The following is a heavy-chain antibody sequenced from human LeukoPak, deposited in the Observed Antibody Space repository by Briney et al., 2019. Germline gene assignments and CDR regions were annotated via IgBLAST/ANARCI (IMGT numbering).Heavy chain of an antibody. Sequence: PSGTLSLTCAVSGGSISSSNWWSWVRQPPGKGLEWIGEIYHSGSTNYNPSLKRRATISVDKSKNQFSLKVSSVTAADTAVYYCASVGGYSGYDLGYYFDYWGQGTLVTVSS. CDR1: GGSISSSNW. V-gene: IGHV4-4*02. CDR2: IYHSGST. D-gene: IGHD5-12*01. CDR3: ASVGGYSGYDLGYYFDY. J-gene: IGHJ4*02.